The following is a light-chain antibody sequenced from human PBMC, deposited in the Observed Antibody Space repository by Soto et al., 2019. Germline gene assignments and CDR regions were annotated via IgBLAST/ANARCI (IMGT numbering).Light chain of an antibody. CDR2: DVS. Sequence: QSALTQPASVSGSPGQSITISCTGTSSDVGGYNHVSWYQQHPGKAPKFMIYDVSNRPSGVSNRFSGSKSGNTASLTISGLQAEDEADYYCSSYTSSSTNVFGTGTKVTVL. CDR3: SSYTSSSTNV. V-gene: IGLV2-14*01. J-gene: IGLJ1*01. CDR1: SSDVGGYNH.